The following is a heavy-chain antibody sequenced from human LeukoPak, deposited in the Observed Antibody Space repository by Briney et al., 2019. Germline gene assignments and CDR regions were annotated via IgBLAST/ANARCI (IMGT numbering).Heavy chain of an antibody. CDR3: AKGVQYQPQGPFDY. CDR2: IWYDGSNK. J-gene: IGHJ4*02. V-gene: IGHV3-33*03. CDR1: GFTFSSYG. D-gene: IGHD2-2*01. Sequence: PGRSLRLSYAASGFTFSSYGMHWVRQAPGKGLEWVAVIWYDGSNKYYADSVKGRFTISRDNAKNSLYLQMNSLRAEDMALYYCAKGVQYQPQGPFDYWGQGTLVTVSS.